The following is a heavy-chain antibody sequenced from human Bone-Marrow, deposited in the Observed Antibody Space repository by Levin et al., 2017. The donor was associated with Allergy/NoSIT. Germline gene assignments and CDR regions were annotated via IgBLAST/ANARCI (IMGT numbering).Heavy chain of an antibody. CDR2: LSSLLSP. CDR1: FFSLISYY. D-gene: IGHD1-26*01. CDR3: ARHRWKVGPCDY. Sequence: LSLPFPFSFFSLISYYFFFIFHFPGTFLSFLFFLSSLLSPNYIPSLKSRVTISVDTSKNQFSLKLSTVTAADTAMYYCARHRWKVGPCDYWGQGTLVTVSS. V-gene: IGHV4-59*08. J-gene: IGHJ4*02.